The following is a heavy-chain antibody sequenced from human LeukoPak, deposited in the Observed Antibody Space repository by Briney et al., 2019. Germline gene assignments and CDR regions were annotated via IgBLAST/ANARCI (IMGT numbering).Heavy chain of an antibody. CDR1: GGSFSGYY. D-gene: IGHD2-2*01. Sequence: SETLSLTCAVYGGSFSGYYWSWIRQPPGKGLEWIGEINHSGSTYYTPSLKSRVTISVDTSKNQFSLKLSSVTAADTAVYYCARGRIVVVPAAMAYYYYGMDVWGKGTTVTVSS. J-gene: IGHJ6*04. V-gene: IGHV4-34*01. CDR2: INHSGST. CDR3: ARGRIVVVPAAMAYYYYGMDV.